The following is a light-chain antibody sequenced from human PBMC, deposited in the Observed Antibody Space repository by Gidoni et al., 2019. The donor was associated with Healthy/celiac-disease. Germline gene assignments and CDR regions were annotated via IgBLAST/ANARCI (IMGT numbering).Light chain of an antibody. V-gene: IGLV3-1*01. CDR2: QDS. CDR1: KLGDKY. Sequence: YELTHPPSVPVSPGQTASITCSGDKLGDKYACWYQQKPGQSPVLVIYQDSKRPSGIPERFSGSNSGNTATLTISGTQAMDEADYYCQAWDSSTYVFGTGTKVTVL. J-gene: IGLJ1*01. CDR3: QAWDSSTYV.